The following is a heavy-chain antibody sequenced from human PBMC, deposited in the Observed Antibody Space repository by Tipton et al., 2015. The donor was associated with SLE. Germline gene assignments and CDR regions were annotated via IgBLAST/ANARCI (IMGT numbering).Heavy chain of an antibody. J-gene: IGHJ5*02. Sequence: TLSLTCTVSGGSISSHYWSWIRQPPGKGLEWIGYIYYSGSTNYNPSLKSRVTISVDTSKNQFSLKLSSVTAADTAVYYCARGPRWFDPWGQGTLVTVSS. CDR2: IYYSGST. CDR1: GGSISSHY. CDR3: ARGPRWFDP. V-gene: IGHV4-59*11.